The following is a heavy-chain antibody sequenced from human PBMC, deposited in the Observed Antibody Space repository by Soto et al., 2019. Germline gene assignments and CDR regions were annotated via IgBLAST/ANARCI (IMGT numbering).Heavy chain of an antibody. CDR1: GFIFDDYA. D-gene: IGHD3-10*01. Sequence: EVQLVESGGGLVQPGRSLRLSCAASGFIFDDYAMHWVRQTAGKGLEWVAGIPWNSGTIGYADSLKGQFTISRDYGKNILYMQMNSLRAEDTAVYYCAKDEEIGSGSYLLGSFDIWGQGTMGTVSS. V-gene: IGHV3-9*01. CDR3: AKDEEIGSGSYLLGSFDI. CDR2: IPWNSGTI. J-gene: IGHJ3*02.